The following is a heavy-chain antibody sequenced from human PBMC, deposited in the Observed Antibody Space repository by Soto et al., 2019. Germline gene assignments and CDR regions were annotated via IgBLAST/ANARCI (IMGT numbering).Heavy chain of an antibody. CDR2: ISVSGGST. CDR3: AKSHVFHYYYYNMDV. CDR1: GFTFSDYA. J-gene: IGHJ6*02. D-gene: IGHD2-8*01. V-gene: IGHV3-23*01. Sequence: EVQLLESGGGLVQPGGSLRLSCAASGFTFSDYAMSWVRQAPGKGLEWVSVISVSGGSTYYADSVKGRFTISRDNSKNTLYLQMNTLRDEDTAVYYCAKSHVFHYYYYNMDVWGQGTTVTVSS.